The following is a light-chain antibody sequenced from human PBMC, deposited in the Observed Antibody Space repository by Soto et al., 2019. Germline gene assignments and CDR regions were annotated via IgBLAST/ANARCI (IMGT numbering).Light chain of an antibody. V-gene: IGKV3-15*01. CDR2: GAS. CDR3: QQYYHNTIT. J-gene: IGKJ4*01. CDR1: QSVSGN. Sequence: EVVMTQSPATLSVSPGERVTLSCTASQSVSGNLAWYQQKPGQAPRLLIHGASTRATDIPARFSGSGSGTDFTLTISSLQAEDVAVYFCQQYYHNTITFGGGTRVEI.